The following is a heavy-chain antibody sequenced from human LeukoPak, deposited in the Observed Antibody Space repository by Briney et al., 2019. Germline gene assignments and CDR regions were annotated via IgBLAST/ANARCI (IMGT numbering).Heavy chain of an antibody. CDR1: GGSISSYY. CDR3: ARGWDDYGGKGLDY. CDR2: GDYSGGT. Sequence: SSETLSLTCTVSGGSISSYYWSWIRQPPGKGLEWIASGDYSGGTYYNPSLESRVAISADMSKNQISLKLTSVTGADTAVYYCARGWDDYGGKGLDYWGQGTLVTVSS. J-gene: IGHJ4*02. D-gene: IGHD4-23*01. V-gene: IGHV4-59*12.